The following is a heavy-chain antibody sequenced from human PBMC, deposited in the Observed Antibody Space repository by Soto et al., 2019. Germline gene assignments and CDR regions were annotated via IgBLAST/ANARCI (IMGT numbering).Heavy chain of an antibody. CDR1: GFTVSSNY. V-gene: IGHV3-66*01. J-gene: IGHJ6*03. D-gene: IGHD2-15*01. CDR2: IYSGGST. CDR3: ARELLPTVDYYMDV. Sequence: GGSLRLSCAASGFTVSSNYMSWVRQAPGKGLEWVSVIYSGGSTYYADSVKGRFTISRDNSKNTLYLQMNSLRAEDTAVYYCARELLPTVDYYMDVWGKGTTVTVSS.